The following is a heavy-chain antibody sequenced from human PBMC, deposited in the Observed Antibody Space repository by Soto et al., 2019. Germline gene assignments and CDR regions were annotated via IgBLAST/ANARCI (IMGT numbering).Heavy chain of an antibody. CDR3: AKDLTGYCSGGSCYDAPSDY. J-gene: IGHJ4*02. V-gene: IGHV3-23*01. CDR1: GFTFSSYA. D-gene: IGHD2-15*01. Sequence: PGGSLRLSCAASGFTFSSYAMSWVRQAPGKGLEWVSAISGSGGSTYYADSVKGRFTISRDNSKNTLYLQMNSLRAEDTAVYYCAKDLTGYCSGGSCYDAPSDYWGQGTLVTVSS. CDR2: ISGSGGST.